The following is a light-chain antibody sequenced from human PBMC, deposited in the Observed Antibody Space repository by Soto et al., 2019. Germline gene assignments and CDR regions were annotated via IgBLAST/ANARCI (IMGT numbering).Light chain of an antibody. Sequence: IVMTQSPATLSLSPGERATLSWRASQSVSSNLAWYQQKPGQAPRLLIFGASTRATGTPARFSGSVSETEGTITISSLKPEDGSVYYCQQSSDWPLTFGGGTKVDTK. CDR3: QQSSDWPLT. CDR1: QSVSSN. CDR2: GAS. J-gene: IGKJ4*01. V-gene: IGKV3D-15*01.